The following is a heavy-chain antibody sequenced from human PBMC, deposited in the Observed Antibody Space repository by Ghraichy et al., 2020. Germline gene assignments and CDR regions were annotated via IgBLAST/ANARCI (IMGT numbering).Heavy chain of an antibody. J-gene: IGHJ3*02. V-gene: IGHV3-7*01. Sequence: GESLNISCAASGFTFSSYWMSWVRQAPGKGLEWVANIKQDGSEKYYVDSVKGRFTISRDNAKNSLYLQMNSLRAEDTAVYYCAREVDGSDIWGQGTMVTVSS. CDR3: AREVDGSDI. CDR1: GFTFSSYW. CDR2: IKQDGSEK.